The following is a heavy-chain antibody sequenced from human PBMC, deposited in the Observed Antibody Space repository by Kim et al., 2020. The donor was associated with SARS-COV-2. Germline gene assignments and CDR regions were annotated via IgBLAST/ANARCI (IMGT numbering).Heavy chain of an antibody. Sequence: SETLSPTCTVSGGSISSNYWSWIRQPPEKGLEWIGYIYYSGSTNYNPSLKSRVTISVDTSKNQFSLNLTSVTAADTAVYYCARAIDFDSSGYYSWYFDLWGRGTLVTVSS. D-gene: IGHD3-22*01. CDR3: ARAIDFDSSGYYSWYFDL. V-gene: IGHV4-59*01. CDR1: GGSISSNY. J-gene: IGHJ2*01. CDR2: IYYSGST.